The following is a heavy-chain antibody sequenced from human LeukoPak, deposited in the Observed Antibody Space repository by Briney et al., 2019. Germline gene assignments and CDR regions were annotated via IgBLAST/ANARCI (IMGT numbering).Heavy chain of an antibody. D-gene: IGHD1-26*01. J-gene: IGHJ4*02. Sequence: SETLSLTCTVSGGSISSYYWSWIRQPAGKGLEWIGRIYTSGSTNYNPSLKGRVTMSVDTSKNQFSLKLNSVTPEDTAVYYCARDLESGSYEHYFDYWGQGTLVTVSS. V-gene: IGHV4-4*07. CDR1: GGSISSYY. CDR2: IYTSGST. CDR3: ARDLESGSYEHYFDY.